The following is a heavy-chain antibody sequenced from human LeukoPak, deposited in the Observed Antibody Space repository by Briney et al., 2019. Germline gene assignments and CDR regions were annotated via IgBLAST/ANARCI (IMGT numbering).Heavy chain of an antibody. D-gene: IGHD1-26*01. V-gene: IGHV3-74*01. J-gene: IGHJ4*02. CDR3: ARGPSGGSFYVGDS. CDR2: INGDGSST. CDR1: GFTFSTYW. Sequence: GGSLRLSCAASGFTFSTYWMHWVRQGPGKGLVWVSRINGDGSSTSYADSVKGRFTISRDNAKNTLYLQMTSLRAEDTAVYYCARGPSGGSFYVGDSWGQGTLVTVSS.